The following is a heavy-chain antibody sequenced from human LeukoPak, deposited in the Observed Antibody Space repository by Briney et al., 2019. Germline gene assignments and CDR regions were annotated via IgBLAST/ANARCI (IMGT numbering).Heavy chain of an antibody. V-gene: IGHV1-46*01. D-gene: IGHD3-10*01. CDR2: INPSGGST. CDR1: GYTFTSYY. J-gene: IGHJ4*02. Sequence: ASVKVSCKASGYTFTSYYMHWVRQAPGQGLEWMGIINPSGGSTSYAQKFQGRVTMTRDTSTSTVYMELSSLRSEDTAVYYCARGGITMVRGADETFDYWGQGTLVTVSS. CDR3: ARGGITMVRGADETFDY.